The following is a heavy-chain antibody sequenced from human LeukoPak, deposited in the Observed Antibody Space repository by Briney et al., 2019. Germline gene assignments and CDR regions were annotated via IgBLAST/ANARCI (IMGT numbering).Heavy chain of an antibody. V-gene: IGHV4-4*07. J-gene: IGHJ6*03. D-gene: IGHD5-18*01. CDR1: GGSISSYY. CDR2: IYTSGST. Sequence: SETLSLTCTVSGGSISSYYWSWIRQPAGKGLEWIGRIYTSGSTNYNPSLKSRVTMSVDTSKNQFSLKLSSVSAADTAVYYCARDALESDTAYRPYYYYCYMDVWGKGTTVTVSS. CDR3: ARDALESDTAYRPYYYYCYMDV.